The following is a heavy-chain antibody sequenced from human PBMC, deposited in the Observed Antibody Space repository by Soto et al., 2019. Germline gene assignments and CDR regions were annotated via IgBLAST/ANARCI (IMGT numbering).Heavy chain of an antibody. CDR3: ARVIRSSGWYWIDY. CDR1: GFIFSSYE. J-gene: IGHJ4*02. V-gene: IGHV3-48*03. Sequence: GGSLRLSCSASGFIFSSYEMNWVRQGPGKGLEWVSYISSSATTIYYADSVKGRFTISRDNAKNSLYLHMNSLRAEDTAVYYCARVIRSSGWYWIDYWGQGTLVTVSS. CDR2: ISSSATTI. D-gene: IGHD6-19*01.